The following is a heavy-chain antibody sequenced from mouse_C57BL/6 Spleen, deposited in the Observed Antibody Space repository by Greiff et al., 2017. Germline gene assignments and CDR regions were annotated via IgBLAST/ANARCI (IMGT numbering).Heavy chain of an antibody. J-gene: IGHJ3*01. Sequence: EVKVEESGGGLVQPGGSMKLSCVASGFTFSNYWMNWVRQSPEKGLEWVAQIRLKSDNYATHYAESVKGRFTISRDDSKSSVYLQMNNLRAEDTGIYYCTPMVTTGGFWGQGTLVTVSA. V-gene: IGHV6-3*01. D-gene: IGHD2-2*01. CDR3: TPMVTTGGF. CDR2: IRLKSDNYAT. CDR1: GFTFSNYW.